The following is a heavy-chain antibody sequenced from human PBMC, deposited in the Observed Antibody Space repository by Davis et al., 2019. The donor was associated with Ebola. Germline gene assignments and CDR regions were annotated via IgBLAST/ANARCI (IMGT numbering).Heavy chain of an antibody. CDR2: IKQDGSEK. CDR1: GFTFSRYW. V-gene: IGHV3-7*03. J-gene: IGHJ4*02. CDR3: APHSSSVEY. Sequence: GESLKISCAASGFTFSRYWMSWVRQAPGKGLEWVANIKQDGSEKYYVDSVKGRFTISRDNAKKSLYLQMHSLRAEDTAVYYCAPHSSSVEYWGQGTLVTVSS. D-gene: IGHD2-15*01.